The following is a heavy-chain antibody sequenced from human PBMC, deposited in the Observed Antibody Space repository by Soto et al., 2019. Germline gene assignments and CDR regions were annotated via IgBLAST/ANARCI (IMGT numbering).Heavy chain of an antibody. V-gene: IGHV3-30-3*01. CDR2: ISYDGSNK. J-gene: IGHJ5*02. D-gene: IGHD3-10*01. CDR1: GFTFSSYA. Sequence: GSLRLSCAASGFTFSSYAMHWVRQAPGKGLEWVAVISYDGSNKYYADSVKGRFTISRDNSKNTLYLQMNSLRAEDTAVYYCARDTGGGFAPGAKGTRATVSS. CDR3: ARDTGGGFAP.